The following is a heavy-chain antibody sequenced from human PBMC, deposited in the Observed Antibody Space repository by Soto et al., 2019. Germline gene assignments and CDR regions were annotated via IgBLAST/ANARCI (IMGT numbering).Heavy chain of an antibody. Sequence: PGGSLRLSCAASGFTLRTAWINWVRQAPGKGLEWVGRIKSKINGGTTDFAASVKGRFAISRDDSTDMVYLQMNSLKPEDTAMYYCTTDSLFTMILVRFDFWGHGTLVTVSS. V-gene: IGHV3-15*07. CDR2: IKSKINGGTT. D-gene: IGHD3-22*01. J-gene: IGHJ4*01. CDR3: TTDSLFTMILVRFDF. CDR1: GFTLRTAW.